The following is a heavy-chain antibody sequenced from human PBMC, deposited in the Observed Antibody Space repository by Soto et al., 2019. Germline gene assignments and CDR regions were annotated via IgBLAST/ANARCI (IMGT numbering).Heavy chain of an antibody. CDR3: TSVLGYTFEPGKTRYYAMDV. CDR2: LIPVFGSP. J-gene: IGHJ6*02. D-gene: IGHD5-18*01. CDR1: GGTFSKDA. V-gene: IGHV1-69*01. Sequence: QVQLVQSGAEVKKPGSSVTVSCKTSGGTFSKDAINWVRQAPGQGLEWMGLLIPVFGSPIYAQKFQGRIRIPADESTRTAFMDLSSLRSEDTAVYYCTSVLGYTFEPGKTRYYAMDVWGQGTTVSVSS.